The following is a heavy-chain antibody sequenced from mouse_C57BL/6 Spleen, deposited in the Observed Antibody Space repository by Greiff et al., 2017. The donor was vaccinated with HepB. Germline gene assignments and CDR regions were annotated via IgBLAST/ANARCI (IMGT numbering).Heavy chain of an antibody. Sequence: VMLVESGPGLVAPSQSLSITCTVSGFSLTSYAISWVRQPPGKGLEWLGVIWTGGGTNYNSALKSRLSISKDNSKSQVFLKMNSLQTDDTARYYCARTSTVVATDYFDYWGQGTTLTVSS. CDR1: GFSLTSYA. CDR2: IWTGGGT. J-gene: IGHJ2*01. CDR3: ARTSTVVATDYFDY. V-gene: IGHV2-9-1*01. D-gene: IGHD1-1*01.